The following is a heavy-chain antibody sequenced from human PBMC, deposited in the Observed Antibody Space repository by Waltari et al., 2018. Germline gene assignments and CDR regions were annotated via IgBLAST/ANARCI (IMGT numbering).Heavy chain of an antibody. V-gene: IGHV1-69*01. D-gene: IGHD3-3*01. CDR1: GGTFSSYA. Sequence: GGTFSSYAISWVRQAPGQGLEWMGGIIPIFGTANYAQKFQGRVTITADESTRTAYMELSSLISEDTAVYYCARGSDFWSGYYTGRDYYYMDVWGKGTTVTVSS. J-gene: IGHJ6*03. CDR2: IIPIFGTA. CDR3: ARGSDFWSGYYTGRDYYYMDV.